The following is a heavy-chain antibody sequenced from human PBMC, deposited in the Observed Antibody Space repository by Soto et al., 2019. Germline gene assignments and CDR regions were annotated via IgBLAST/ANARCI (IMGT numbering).Heavy chain of an antibody. V-gene: IGHV1-18*01. CDR3: ARDHSGRTVVITPNGMDV. Sequence: QVQLVQSGAEVKKPGASVKVSCKASGYTFTSYGISWVRQAPGQGLEWMGWISAYNGNTNYAQKLQGRVTMTTNTSTSTAYMELRSLRSDDTAVYYWARDHSGRTVVITPNGMDVWGQGTTVTVSS. CDR2: ISAYNGNT. J-gene: IGHJ6*02. D-gene: IGHD3-22*01. CDR1: GYTFTSYG.